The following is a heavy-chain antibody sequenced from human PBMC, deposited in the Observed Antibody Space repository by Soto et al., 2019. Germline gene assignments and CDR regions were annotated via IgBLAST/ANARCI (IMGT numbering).Heavy chain of an antibody. D-gene: IGHD5-12*01. V-gene: IGHV3-33*01. J-gene: IGHJ6*02. CDR1: GFTFSSYG. CDR2: IWYDGSNK. CDR3: ARVQGNIVATIRDLHYYYGMDV. Sequence: GGSLRLSCAASGFTFSSYGMHWVRQAPGKGLEWVAVIWYDGSNKYYADSVKGRFTISRDNSKNTLYLQMNSLRAEDTAVYYCARVQGNIVATIRDLHYYYGMDVWGQGTTVTVSS.